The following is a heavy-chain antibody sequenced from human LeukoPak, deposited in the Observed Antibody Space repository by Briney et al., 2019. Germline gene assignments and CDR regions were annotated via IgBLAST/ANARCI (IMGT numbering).Heavy chain of an antibody. D-gene: IGHD3-10*01. CDR1: GYTFTSYG. Sequence: ASVKVSCKASGYTFTSYGISWVRQAPGQGLEWMGWITAYNGNTNYAQKLQGRVNMTTDPSTSTAYMELRSLRSDDTAVYYCARGSMVRGVIPGSWGEGTLVSVSS. J-gene: IGHJ4*02. V-gene: IGHV1-18*01. CDR3: ARGSMVRGVIPGS. CDR2: ITAYNGNT.